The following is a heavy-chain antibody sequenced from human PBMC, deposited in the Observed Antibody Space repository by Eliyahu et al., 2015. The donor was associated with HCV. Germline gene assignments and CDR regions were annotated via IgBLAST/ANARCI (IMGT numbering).Heavy chain of an antibody. D-gene: IGHD2/OR15-2a*01. CDR2: IYYSGST. Sequence: QVQLQESGPGLVKPSQTLSLXCTVXGGSIXSGGYYWNWIRQHPGKGLEWIGYIYYSGSTYYNPSLKSRLTISVDTSKNQFSLKLSSVTAADTAVYYCARLVYRASPWFDPWGQGTLVTVSS. CDR1: GGSIXSGGYY. V-gene: IGHV4-31*03. J-gene: IGHJ5*02. CDR3: ARLVYRASPWFDP.